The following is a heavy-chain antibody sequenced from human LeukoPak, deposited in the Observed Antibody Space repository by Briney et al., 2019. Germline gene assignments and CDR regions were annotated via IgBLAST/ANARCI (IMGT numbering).Heavy chain of an antibody. CDR2: IYWDDDK. CDR3: AHSPRGYDFWSGYYTSCGMDV. J-gene: IGHJ6*02. D-gene: IGHD3-3*01. V-gene: IGHV2-5*02. Sequence: SGPTLVNPTQTLTLTCTFSGFSLSTSGVGVGWIRQPPGKALEWLALIYWDDDKRYSPSLKSRLTITKDTSKNQVVLTMTNMDPVDTATYYCAHSPRGYDFWSGYYTSCGMDVWGQGTTVTVSS. CDR1: GFSLSTSGVG.